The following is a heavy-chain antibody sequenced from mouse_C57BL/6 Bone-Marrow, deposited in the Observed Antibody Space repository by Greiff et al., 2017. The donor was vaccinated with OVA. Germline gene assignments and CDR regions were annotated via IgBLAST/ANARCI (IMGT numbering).Heavy chain of an antibody. D-gene: IGHD1-1*02. CDR1: GFTFTDDR. CDR2: IDPENGDT. Sequence: VQLQQSGAELVRPGASVKLSCTASGFTFTDDRMHWVKQRPEQGLEWIGWIDPENGDTNYTSKFKGKATMTADTSSNTAYMQLSSLTSEDTAVYYCAWYYYCYYDVWGTGTTVTVSS. J-gene: IGHJ1*03. CDR3: AWYYYCYYDV. V-gene: IGHV14-4*01.